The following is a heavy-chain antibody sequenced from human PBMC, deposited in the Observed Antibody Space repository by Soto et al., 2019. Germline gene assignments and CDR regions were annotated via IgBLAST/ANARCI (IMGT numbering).Heavy chain of an antibody. Sequence: GSGPTLVNPTQTLTLTCTFSGFSLSTSRVGVGWIRQPPGKALEWLALIYWDDDKRYSPSLKSRLTITKDTSKNQVVLTMTNMEPVETATHYCAHSSIGDDYDSRGSNWFDPCGQGPLVTVSP. J-gene: IGHJ5*02. V-gene: IGHV2-5*02. D-gene: IGHD3-22*01. CDR2: IYWDDDK. CDR3: AHSSIGDDYDSRGSNWFDP. CDR1: GFSLSTSRVG.